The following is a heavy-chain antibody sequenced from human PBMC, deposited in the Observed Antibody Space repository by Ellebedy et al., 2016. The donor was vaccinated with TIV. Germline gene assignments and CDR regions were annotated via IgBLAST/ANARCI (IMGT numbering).Heavy chain of an antibody. D-gene: IGHD3-16*01. CDR1: GDTFSNYA. CDR3: ARVSLRLGEHKHDY. V-gene: IGHV1-69*10. Sequence: ASVKVSCKASGDTFSNYAISWVRQAPGQGLEWMGWIIPILGIANYAQKFQGRVTITADKSTSTAYMELSNLRSEDTAVYYCARVSLRLGEHKHDYWGQGTLVTVSS. CDR2: IIPILGIA. J-gene: IGHJ4*02.